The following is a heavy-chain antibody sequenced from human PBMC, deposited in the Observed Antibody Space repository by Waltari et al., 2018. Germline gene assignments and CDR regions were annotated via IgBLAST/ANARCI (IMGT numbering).Heavy chain of an antibody. CDR2: ISYDGSNK. V-gene: IGHV3-30-3*01. Sequence: QVQLVESGGGVVQPGRSLRLSCAASGFTFSSYAMHWVRQAPGKGLEWVAVISYDGSNKYYADSVKGRFTISRDNSKNTLYLQMNSLRAEDTAVYYCVRDMDSSGWWGGYFDYWGQGTLVTVSS. D-gene: IGHD6-19*01. CDR3: VRDMDSSGWWGGYFDY. J-gene: IGHJ4*02. CDR1: GFTFSSYA.